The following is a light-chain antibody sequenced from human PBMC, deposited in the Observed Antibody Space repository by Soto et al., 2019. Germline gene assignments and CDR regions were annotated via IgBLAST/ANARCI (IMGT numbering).Light chain of an antibody. J-gene: IGKJ4*01. Sequence: DIQMTQSPSSLSASVGDRVTITCRASQYIDTYLAWYQQKPGKAPQLLIYAAASLQSGVPSRFSGSGSGTDFTLSISSLQPEDVATYYCQKYDSAPPPFGGGTKVQIK. CDR3: QKYDSAPPP. CDR1: QYIDTY. V-gene: IGKV1-27*01. CDR2: AAA.